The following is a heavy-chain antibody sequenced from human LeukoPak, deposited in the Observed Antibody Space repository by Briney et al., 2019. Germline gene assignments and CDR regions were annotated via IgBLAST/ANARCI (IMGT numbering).Heavy chain of an antibody. CDR2: ISYDGSNK. CDR3: ARAPTYYYDSSGYRNRSPFDY. J-gene: IGHJ4*02. V-gene: IGHV3-30-3*01. CDR1: GFTFSSYA. Sequence: GGSLRLSCAASGFTFSSYAMPWVRQAPGKGLGWVAVISYDGSNKYYADSVKGRFTISRDNSKNTLYLQMNSLRAEDTAVYYCARAPTYYYDSSGYRNRSPFDYWGQGTLVTVSS. D-gene: IGHD3-22*01.